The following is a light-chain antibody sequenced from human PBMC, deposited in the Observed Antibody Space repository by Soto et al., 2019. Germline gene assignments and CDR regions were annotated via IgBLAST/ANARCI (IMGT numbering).Light chain of an antibody. CDR1: QSVSSY. CDR2: DAS. Sequence: EIVWTQSPATLSLSPGERATLSCRASQSVSSYLAWYQQKPGQAPRLLIYDASSRATGIPDRFSGGGSATDFTLTISRLEPEDFAVYYCQQYAASPRTFGQGTKVDIK. J-gene: IGKJ1*01. CDR3: QQYAASPRT. V-gene: IGKV3-11*01.